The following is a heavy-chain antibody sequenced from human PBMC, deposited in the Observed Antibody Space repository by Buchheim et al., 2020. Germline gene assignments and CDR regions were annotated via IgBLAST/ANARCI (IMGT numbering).Heavy chain of an antibody. CDR3: ARQLAARPDYYYYYGMDV. CDR1: GYTFTSYY. D-gene: IGHD6-6*01. V-gene: IGHV1-46*01. CDR2: INPSGGST. J-gene: IGHJ6*02. Sequence: QVQLVQSGAEVKKPGASVKVSCKASGYTFTSYYMHWVRQAPGQGLEWMGIINPSGGSTSYAQKFQCRVTMTRDTSTRTVYMELSSLRSEDTAVYYCARQLAARPDYYYYYGMDVWGQGTT.